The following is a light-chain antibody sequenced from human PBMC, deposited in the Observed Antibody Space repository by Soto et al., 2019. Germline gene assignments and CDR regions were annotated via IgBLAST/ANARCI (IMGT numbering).Light chain of an antibody. Sequence: EIVLTQSPGTLSLSPGERATLSCMASQSVSNNYLAWYQQKPGQAPRLLIYGASNRATGIPARFSGSGSGTDFTLIISSLQSEDSAVYYCQQYNSWLWTFGQGTKVDIK. CDR1: QSVSNNY. CDR2: GAS. CDR3: QQYNSWLWT. V-gene: IGKV3-20*01. J-gene: IGKJ1*01.